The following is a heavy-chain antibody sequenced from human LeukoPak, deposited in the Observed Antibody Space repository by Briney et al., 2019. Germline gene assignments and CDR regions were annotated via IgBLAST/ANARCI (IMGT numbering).Heavy chain of an antibody. Sequence: GGSLRLSCAASGFTFNNYAMCWVRQAPGKGLEWVSAISGSGGSTYYADSEKGRFTISRDNSKNTVYLQMNSLRAEDTAVYYCAKDVRAAAGYFDYWGQGTLVTVSS. D-gene: IGHD6-13*01. V-gene: IGHV3-23*01. CDR2: ISGSGGST. CDR1: GFTFNNYA. CDR3: AKDVRAAAGYFDY. J-gene: IGHJ4*02.